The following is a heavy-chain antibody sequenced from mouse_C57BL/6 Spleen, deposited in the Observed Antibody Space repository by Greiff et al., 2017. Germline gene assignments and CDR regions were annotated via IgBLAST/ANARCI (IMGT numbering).Heavy chain of an antibody. V-gene: IGHV1-55*01. CDR1: GYTFTSYW. CDR3: ARHGSPFDY. D-gene: IGHD1-1*01. CDR2: IYPGSGGT. Sequence: QVQLQQPGAELVKPGASVKMSCKASGYTFTSYWITWVKQRPGQGLEWIGDIYPGSGGTNYNEKFKGKATLTVDTSSSPAYMQLSSLTSEDSAVYYCARHGSPFDYWGQGTTRTVSS. J-gene: IGHJ2*01.